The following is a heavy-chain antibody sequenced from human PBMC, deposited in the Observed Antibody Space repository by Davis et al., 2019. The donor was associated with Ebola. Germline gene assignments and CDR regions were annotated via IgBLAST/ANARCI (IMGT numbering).Heavy chain of an antibody. Sequence: GESLKISCAASGFTFSSYDIHWVRQAPGKGLEWVAVISYDGSNKYYADSVKGRFTISRDNSKNTLYLQMNSLRAEDTAVYYCAKDGWFYWGQGTLVTAS. V-gene: IGHV3-30*18. J-gene: IGHJ4*02. CDR3: AKDGWFY. D-gene: IGHD2-15*01. CDR2: ISYDGSNK. CDR1: GFTFSSYD.